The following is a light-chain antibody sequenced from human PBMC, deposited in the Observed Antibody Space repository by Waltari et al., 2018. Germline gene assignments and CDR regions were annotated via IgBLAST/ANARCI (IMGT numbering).Light chain of an antibody. CDR3: AAWDDSLNGFYV. V-gene: IGLV1-44*01. CDR2: SNN. J-gene: IGLJ1*01. CDR1: SSNIGSNT. Sequence: QSVLTQPPSASGTPGQRVTISCSGSSSNIGSNTVNWHQQLPGTAPKLLSYSNNQRPPGVPDRFSGSKSGTSASLAISGLQSEDEADYYCAAWDDSLNGFYVFGTGTKVTVL.